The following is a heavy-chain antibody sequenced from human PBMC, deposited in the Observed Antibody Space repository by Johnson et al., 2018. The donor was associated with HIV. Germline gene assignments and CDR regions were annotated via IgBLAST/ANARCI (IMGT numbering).Heavy chain of an antibody. Sequence: VQLVESGGGLVQPGGSLRLSCAASGFTFSSYAMSWVRQAPGKGLEWVSAISGSGGSTYYADSVKGRFTISKDNSKNMVYLQMNSLRADDTALYYCARGVGATTVAAFDIWGQGTMVTVSS. V-gene: IGHV3-23*04. CDR3: ARGVGATTVAAFDI. CDR2: ISGSGGST. J-gene: IGHJ3*02. D-gene: IGHD1-26*01. CDR1: GFTFSSYA.